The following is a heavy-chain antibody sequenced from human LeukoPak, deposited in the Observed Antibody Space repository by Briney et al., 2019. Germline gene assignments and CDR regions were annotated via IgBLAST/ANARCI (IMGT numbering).Heavy chain of an antibody. D-gene: IGHD3-22*01. Sequence: GGSLRLSCAASGFTFSSYGMHWVRQAPGKGLEWVAVISYDGSNKYYADSVKGRFTISRDNSKNTLYLQMNSLRAEDTAVYYCAKLASHNYYDSSGSHRTFDYWGQGTLVTVSS. J-gene: IGHJ4*02. CDR3: AKLASHNYYDSSGSHRTFDY. CDR2: ISYDGSNK. V-gene: IGHV3-30*18. CDR1: GFTFSSYG.